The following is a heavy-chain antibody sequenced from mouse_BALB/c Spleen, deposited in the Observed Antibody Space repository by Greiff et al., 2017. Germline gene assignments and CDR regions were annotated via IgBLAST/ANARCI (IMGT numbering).Heavy chain of an antibody. CDR3: ARGNDGYSRFAY. J-gene: IGHJ3*01. Sequence: EVQGVESGGGLVKPGGSLKLSCAASGFTFSSYAMSWVRQTPEKRLEWVASISSGGSTYYPDSVKGRFTISRDNARNILYLQMSSLRSEDTAMYYCARGNDGYSRFAYWGQGTLVTVSA. CDR2: ISSGGST. CDR1: GFTFSSYA. D-gene: IGHD2-3*01. V-gene: IGHV5-6-5*01.